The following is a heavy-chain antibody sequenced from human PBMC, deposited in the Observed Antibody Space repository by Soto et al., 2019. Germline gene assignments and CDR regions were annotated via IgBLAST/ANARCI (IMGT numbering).Heavy chain of an antibody. V-gene: IGHV4-4*07. J-gene: IGHJ6*02. CDR2: FSLNGDT. Sequence: NPSETLSLTCAVSGDSIGTFYWSWFRQPAGGGLEWIGRFSLNGDTDYNPSLRSRLTMSFDTSKSQFSLRLSSVTAADTAVYYCAREVKQRLGYYYIGLDAWGQGTTVTVSS. CDR3: AREVKQRLGYYYIGLDA. D-gene: IGHD6-25*01. CDR1: GDSIGTFY.